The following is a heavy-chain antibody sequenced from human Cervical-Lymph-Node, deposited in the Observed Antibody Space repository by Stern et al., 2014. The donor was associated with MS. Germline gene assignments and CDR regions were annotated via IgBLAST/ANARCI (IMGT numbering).Heavy chain of an antibody. V-gene: IGHV1-69*04. CDR3: ARDLYSSSWYAGYNWFDP. CDR2: IIPILGIA. CDR1: GGTFSSYT. Sequence: QVQLVQSGAEVKKPGSSVKVSCKASGGTFSSYTISWVRQAPGQGLEWMGRIIPILGIANYAQKFQGRVTITADKSTSTAYMELSSLRSEDTAVYYCARDLYSSSWYAGYNWFDPWGQGTLVTVSS. J-gene: IGHJ5*02. D-gene: IGHD6-13*01.